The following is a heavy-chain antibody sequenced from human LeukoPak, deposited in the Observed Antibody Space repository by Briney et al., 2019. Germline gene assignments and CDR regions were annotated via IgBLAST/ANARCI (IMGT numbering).Heavy chain of an antibody. CDR2: ISGSGGSA. J-gene: IGHJ6*03. D-gene: IGHD3-22*01. Sequence: ETLSLTCAVHGGSFRAYFGSWVRQAPGKGLEWVSAISGSGGSAYYADSVRGRFTISRDNSKNTLYLQMNSLRAEDTAVYYCAKSYDSSGSYYYYYMDVWGKGTTVTVSS. CDR1: GGSFRAYF. V-gene: IGHV3-23*01. CDR3: AKSYDSSGSYYYYYMDV.